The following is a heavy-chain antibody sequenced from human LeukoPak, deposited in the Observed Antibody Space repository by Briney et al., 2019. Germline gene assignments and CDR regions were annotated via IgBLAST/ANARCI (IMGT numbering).Heavy chain of an antibody. J-gene: IGHJ4*02. D-gene: IGHD3-22*01. V-gene: IGHV4-30-4*01. CDR3: AREARESYDSSGSIDY. CDR1: GGSISSGDYY. Sequence: PSETLSLTCTVSGGSISSGDYYWSWIRQPPGKGLEWIGYIYYSGSTYYNPSLKSRVTISVDTPKNQFSLKLSSVTAADTAVYYCAREARESYDSSGSIDYWGQGTLVTVSS. CDR2: IYYSGST.